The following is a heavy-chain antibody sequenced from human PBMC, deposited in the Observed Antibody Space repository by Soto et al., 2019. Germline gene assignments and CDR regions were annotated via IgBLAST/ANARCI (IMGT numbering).Heavy chain of an antibody. CDR3: ARDRGRDTAMVAVGYYYYYMDV. CDR2: IKQDGSEK. V-gene: IGHV3-7*01. D-gene: IGHD5-18*01. Sequence: GGSLRLSCAASGFTFSSYWMSWVRQAPGKGLEWVANIKQDGSEKYYVDSVKGRFTISRDNAKNSLYLQMNSLRAEDTAVYYCARDRGRDTAMVAVGYYYYYMDVWGKGTTVTVSS. CDR1: GFTFSSYW. J-gene: IGHJ6*03.